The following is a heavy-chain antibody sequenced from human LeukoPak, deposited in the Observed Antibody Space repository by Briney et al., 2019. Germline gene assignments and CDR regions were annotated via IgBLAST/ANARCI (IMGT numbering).Heavy chain of an antibody. CDR3: AKDRGYHYDSSGYYRMDAFDI. V-gene: IGHV3-48*01. CDR2: ISSSSSTI. Sequence: PGRSLRLSCAASGFTFSSYGMHWVRQAPGKGLEWVSYISSSSSTIYYADSVKGRFTISRDSSKNTLYLQMNSLRAEDTAVYYCAKDRGYHYDSSGYYRMDAFDIWGQGTMVTVSS. CDR1: GFTFSSYG. D-gene: IGHD3-22*01. J-gene: IGHJ3*02.